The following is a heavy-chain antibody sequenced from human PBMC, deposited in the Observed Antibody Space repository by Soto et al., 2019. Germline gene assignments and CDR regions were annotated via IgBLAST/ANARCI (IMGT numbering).Heavy chain of an antibody. CDR3: ASLSTVTTPDFDY. CDR2: ISYYGSNK. J-gene: IGHJ4*02. Sequence: QVQLVESGGGVVQPGRSLRLSCAASGFTFSNYGMYWVRQAPGQGLEWVAVISYYGSNKYYADSVQGRFTISRDNSKNTLCLQMNSLRAEDTAVYYCASLSTVTTPDFDYWGRGTLVTVSS. D-gene: IGHD4-17*01. CDR1: GFTFSNYG. V-gene: IGHV3-30*03.